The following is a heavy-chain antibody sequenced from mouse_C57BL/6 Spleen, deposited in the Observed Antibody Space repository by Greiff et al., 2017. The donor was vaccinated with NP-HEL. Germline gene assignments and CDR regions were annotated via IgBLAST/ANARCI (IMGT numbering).Heavy chain of an antibody. CDR2: ISSGGSYT. CDR3: ARHELLYYAMDY. CDR1: GFTFSSYG. J-gene: IGHJ4*01. V-gene: IGHV5-6*01. Sequence: EVKLVESGGDLVKPGGSLKLSCAASGFTFSSYGMSWVRPTPDKRLEWVATISSGGSYTSYPDSVKGRFTISRDNAKNTLYLQMSSLKSEDTAMYYCARHELLYYAMDYWGQGTSVTVSS.